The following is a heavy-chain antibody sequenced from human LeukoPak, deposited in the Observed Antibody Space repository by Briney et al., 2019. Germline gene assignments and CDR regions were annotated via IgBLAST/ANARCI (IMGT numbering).Heavy chain of an antibody. CDR2: ISWSSGSI. J-gene: IGHJ4*02. V-gene: IGHV3-9*01. CDR3: ARAGGSTVSHSDY. Sequence: GGSLRLSCAASGFTFDDYAMHWVRQAPGKGLEWVSGISWSSGSIAYADSVKGRFSISRDKAKNPLYLQMNSLRAEDTALYYCARAGGSTVSHSDYWGQGTLVTVSS. D-gene: IGHD4-17*01. CDR1: GFTFDDYA.